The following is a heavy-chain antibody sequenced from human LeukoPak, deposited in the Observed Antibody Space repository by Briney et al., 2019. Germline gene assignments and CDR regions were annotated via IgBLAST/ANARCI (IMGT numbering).Heavy chain of an antibody. V-gene: IGHV3-11*06. CDR1: GFTFTDSY. D-gene: IGHD1-1*01. J-gene: IGHJ4*02. CDR2: ISGSGDDT. Sequence: GGSLRLSCAASGFTFTDSYMTWVRQAPGKGLEWLSYISGSGDDTNYADSVRGRFTISRDNAKNSLYLQMNSLRVEDTAVYYCARDPRTVRIWGQGTLVTVSP. CDR3: ARDPRTVRI.